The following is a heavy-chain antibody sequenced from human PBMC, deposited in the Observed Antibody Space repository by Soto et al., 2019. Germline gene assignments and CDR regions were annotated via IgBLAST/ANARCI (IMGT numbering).Heavy chain of an antibody. CDR3: ASETLGYCSGGSCYSYYYYGMDV. D-gene: IGHD2-15*01. V-gene: IGHV5-10-1*01. CDR1: GYSFTSYW. Sequence: GDSLKISCKGSGYSFTSYWISWVRQMPGKGLEWMGRIDPSDSYTNYSPSFQGHVTISADKSISTAYLQWSSLKASDTAMYYCASETLGYCSGGSCYSYYYYGMDVWGQGTTVTVSS. CDR2: IDPSDSYT. J-gene: IGHJ6*02.